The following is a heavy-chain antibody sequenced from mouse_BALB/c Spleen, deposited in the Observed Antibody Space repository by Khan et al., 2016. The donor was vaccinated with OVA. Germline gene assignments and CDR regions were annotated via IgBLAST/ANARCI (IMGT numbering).Heavy chain of an antibody. D-gene: IGHD1-1*01. V-gene: IGHV1-77*01. Sequence: QVQLKESGPELVKPGASVQMSCKASGYTFSDYVISWVKLRAGQGLEWIGEIYPGSGSAYYNEKFKGKATLTADQSSNPAYMQLSSLTSEDSAVYFCARSYDGAWFAYWGQGTLVTVS. CDR2: IYPGSGSA. J-gene: IGHJ3*01. CDR1: GYTFSDYV. CDR3: ARSYDGAWFAY.